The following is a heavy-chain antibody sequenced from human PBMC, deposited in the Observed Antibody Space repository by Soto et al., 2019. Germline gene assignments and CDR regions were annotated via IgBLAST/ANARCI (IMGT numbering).Heavy chain of an antibody. CDR3: AKAPRYSPKPYNWFDP. V-gene: IGHV3-23*01. CDR2: ISGSGGST. Sequence: PGGSLRFSCAASGFTFSSYAMSWVRQAPGKGLEWVSAISGSGGSTYYADSVKGRFTISRDNSKNTLYLQMNSLRAEDTAVYYCAKAPRYSPKPYNWFDPWGQGTLVTVSS. D-gene: IGHD1-26*01. CDR1: GFTFSSYA. J-gene: IGHJ5*02.